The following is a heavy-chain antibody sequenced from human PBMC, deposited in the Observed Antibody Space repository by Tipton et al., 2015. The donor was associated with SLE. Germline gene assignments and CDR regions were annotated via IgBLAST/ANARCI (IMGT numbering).Heavy chain of an antibody. CDR2: IYYSGST. CDR3: ARVRGGIYYFDY. J-gene: IGHJ4*02. D-gene: IGHD3-10*01. V-gene: IGHV4-31*03. Sequence: TLSLTCTVSGGPISSGGYYWSWIRQHPGKGLGWIGYIYYSGSTYYNPSLKSRVTISVDTSKNQFSLKLTSVTAADTAVYYCARVRGGIYYFDYWGQGTLVTVSS. CDR1: GGPISSGGYY.